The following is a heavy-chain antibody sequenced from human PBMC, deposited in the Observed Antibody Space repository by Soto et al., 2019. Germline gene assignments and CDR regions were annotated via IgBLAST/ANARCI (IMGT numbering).Heavy chain of an antibody. CDR2: INAGNSNT. Sequence: ASVKVSCKASGYTFTSHAIHWVRQAPGQRLEWMGWINAGNSNTKYSQKFQGRVTITRDTSASTAYMELRSLRSDDTAVYYCARDSPPVDYWGQGTLVTVSS. V-gene: IGHV1-3*01. CDR3: ARDSPPVDY. J-gene: IGHJ4*02. CDR1: GYTFTSHA.